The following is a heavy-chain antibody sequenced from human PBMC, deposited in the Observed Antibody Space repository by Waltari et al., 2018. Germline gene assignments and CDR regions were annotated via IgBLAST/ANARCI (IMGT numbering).Heavy chain of an antibody. J-gene: IGHJ5*02. CDR1: GYIFTNYG. D-gene: IGHD2-2*01. CDR2: ISGNNGHP. Sequence: QVQLVQSGAEVKKPGASLKVSCKASGYIFTNYGISWVRQAPGQGLEWMGWISGNNGHPNFAQKFLGRRTMAKDTSTNTVYMELSRLTSDDTAVYYCAKDRHQLIEEGFLLALDPWGQGTLVTVSS. V-gene: IGHV1-18*04. CDR3: AKDRHQLIEEGFLLALDP.